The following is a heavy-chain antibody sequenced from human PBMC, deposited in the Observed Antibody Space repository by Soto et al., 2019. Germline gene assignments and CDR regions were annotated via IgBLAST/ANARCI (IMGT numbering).Heavy chain of an antibody. CDR3: ARVMVVAGHYYFDY. D-gene: IGHD6-19*01. Sequence: PGGSLRLSCAASGFIFSDHYMDWVRQAPGKGLEWVGRIRKRTNSYTTEYAASVKGRFTISRDDSKNSLYLQMNSLKTDDTAVYYCARVMVVAGHYYFDYWGQGTLVTVSS. J-gene: IGHJ4*02. CDR1: GFIFSDHY. V-gene: IGHV3-72*01. CDR2: IRKRTNSYTT.